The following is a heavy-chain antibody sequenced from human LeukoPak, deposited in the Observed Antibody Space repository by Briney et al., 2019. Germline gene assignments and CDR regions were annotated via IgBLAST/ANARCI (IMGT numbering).Heavy chain of an antibody. CDR2: IYYSGST. V-gene: IGHV4-59*12. CDR3: ARAGYYYDSTGYTDFDY. J-gene: IGHJ4*02. D-gene: IGHD3-22*01. CDR1: GGPIISYY. Sequence: ETLSLTCTVSGGPIISYYWSWIRQPPGKGLEWIGYIYYSGSTNYNPSLKSRVSMSVDKSKNQFSLKLSSVTAADTAVYYCARAGYYYDSTGYTDFDYWGQGILVTVSS.